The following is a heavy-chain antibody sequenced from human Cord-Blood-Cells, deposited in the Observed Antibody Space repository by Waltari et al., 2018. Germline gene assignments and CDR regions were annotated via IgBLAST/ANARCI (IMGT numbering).Heavy chain of an antibody. J-gene: IGHJ4*02. CDR2: IYIGGST. D-gene: IGHD6-25*01. Sequence: EVQLVESGGGLIQPGGYLRLSCAASGFTVSSNYMSWVRQAPGKGLGWGSVIYIGGSTYYADSVKGRFTISRDNSKNTLYLQMNSLRAEDTAVYYCARDPTGYSAAWGQGTLVTVSS. V-gene: IGHV3-53*01. CDR1: GFTVSSNY. CDR3: ARDPTGYSAA.